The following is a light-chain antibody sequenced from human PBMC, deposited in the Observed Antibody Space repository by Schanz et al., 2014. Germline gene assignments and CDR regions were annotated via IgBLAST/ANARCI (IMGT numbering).Light chain of an antibody. V-gene: IGKV3-20*01. Sequence: ENVLTQSPATLSLSPGERATLSCRASQSVSSNLAWYQKKPGQAPRLLIYGASTRATGIPDRFSGSGSGTDFTLTISRLEPEDFAVYYCQQCGSSRWTFGQGTKVEIK. J-gene: IGKJ1*01. CDR3: QQCGSSRWT. CDR1: QSVSSN. CDR2: GAS.